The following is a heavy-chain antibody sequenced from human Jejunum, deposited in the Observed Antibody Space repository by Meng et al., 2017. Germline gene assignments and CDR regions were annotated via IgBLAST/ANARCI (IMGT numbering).Heavy chain of an antibody. CDR2: MSPENGNT. CDR3: ARGVNAGVDY. V-gene: IGHV1-8*01. CDR1: GYTSSSLQ. Sequence: VKIVRVGAGVKTPGAYVHVSCKPAGYTSSSLQINWVRQATGQGPQWMGWMSPENGNTAYAQKFQGSVTMTRDTSVRTAYMDLSGLTSDASGVYYCARGVNAGVDYWGQGTLVTVSS. D-gene: IGHD7-27*01. J-gene: IGHJ4*02.